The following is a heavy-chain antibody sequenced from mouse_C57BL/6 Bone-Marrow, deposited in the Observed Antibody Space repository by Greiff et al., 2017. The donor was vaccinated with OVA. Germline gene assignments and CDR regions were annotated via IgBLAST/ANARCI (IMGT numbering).Heavy chain of an antibody. CDR3: ARWYYGSRRYYFDY. CDR1: GYTFTDYY. D-gene: IGHD1-1*01. Sequence: QVQLQQSGPELVKPGASVKISCKASGYTFTDYYINWVKQRPGQGLEWIGWIFPGSGSTYYNEKFKGKATLTVDKSSSTAYMLLSSLTSEDSAVYFCARWYYGSRRYYFDYWGQGTTLTVSS. CDR2: IFPGSGST. V-gene: IGHV1-75*01. J-gene: IGHJ2*01.